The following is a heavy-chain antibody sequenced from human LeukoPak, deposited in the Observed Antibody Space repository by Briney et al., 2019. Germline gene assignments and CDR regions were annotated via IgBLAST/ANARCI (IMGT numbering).Heavy chain of an antibody. D-gene: IGHD5-12*01. J-gene: IGHJ4*02. CDR1: GGSISSGDYY. Sequence: TLSLTCTVSGGSISSGDYYWSWIRQPPGKGLEWIGYIYYSGSTNFNPSLKSRVTISVDTSKNQFSLKLSSVTAADTAVYYCARHFGTDDNSGYVNALPGYFDYWGQGTLVTVSS. CDR3: ARHFGTDDNSGYVNALPGYFDY. V-gene: IGHV4-30-4*08. CDR2: IYYSGST.